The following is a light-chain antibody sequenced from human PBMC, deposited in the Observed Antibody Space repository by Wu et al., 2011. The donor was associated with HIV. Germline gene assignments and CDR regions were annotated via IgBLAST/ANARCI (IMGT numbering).Light chain of an antibody. CDR2: AAS. V-gene: IGKV1-27*01. CDR3: TKTITVAPWGFT. CDR1: QGISTY. J-gene: IGKJ3*01. Sequence: DIQMTQSPSSLSASVGDRVTITCRASQGISTYLAWYQQKPGKVPKLLIYAASTLQSGVPSRFSGSGSGTGFTLTISGLQSEDAATYYCTKTITVAPWGFTFGPGTKVEIK.